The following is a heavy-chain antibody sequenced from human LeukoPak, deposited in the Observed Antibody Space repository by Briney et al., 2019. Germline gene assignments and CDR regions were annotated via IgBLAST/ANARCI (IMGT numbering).Heavy chain of an antibody. J-gene: IGHJ5*02. CDR3: ARGYGDYVDWFDP. D-gene: IGHD4-17*01. CDR1: GFTFSSYS. Sequence: GGFLRLSCAASGFTFSSYSMNWVRQAPGKGLEWVSYISSSSSTIYYADSVKGRFTISRDNAKNSLYLQMNSLRAEDTAVYYCARGYGDYVDWFDPWGQGTLVTVSS. CDR2: ISSSSSTI. V-gene: IGHV3-48*01.